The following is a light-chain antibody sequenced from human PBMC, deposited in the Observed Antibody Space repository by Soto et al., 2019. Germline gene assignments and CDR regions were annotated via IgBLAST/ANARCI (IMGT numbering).Light chain of an antibody. Sequence: EIVLTQSPGTLSLSPGERATLSCRASQSVSSSYLAWYQQKPGQAPRLLIYGASSRATGIPDRFSGSGSGTGFTLTISRLEPEDCAVYYCQQYGSSPRTFGQGTKVEIK. CDR3: QQYGSSPRT. J-gene: IGKJ1*01. CDR2: GAS. CDR1: QSVSSSY. V-gene: IGKV3-20*01.